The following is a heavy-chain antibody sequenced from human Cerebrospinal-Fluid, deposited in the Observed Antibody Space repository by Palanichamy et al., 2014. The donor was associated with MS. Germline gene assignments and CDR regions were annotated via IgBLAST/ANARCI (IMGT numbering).Heavy chain of an antibody. V-gene: IGHV1-18*01. CDR3: ARTYFYGSENRQEYDWFDP. CDR2: ISTYNGKK. CDR1: GHSFSGYG. D-gene: IGHD2/OR15-2a*01. Sequence: QVQLVQSGGEVKKPGASVKVSCKTSGHSFSGYGISWVRQAPGQGLEWMGWISTYNGKKNSAQTLRGRLTMTTDTSTSTAYMELRSLRSDDTAVYYCARTYFYGSENRQEYDWFDPWGQGTLVTVSS. J-gene: IGHJ5*02.